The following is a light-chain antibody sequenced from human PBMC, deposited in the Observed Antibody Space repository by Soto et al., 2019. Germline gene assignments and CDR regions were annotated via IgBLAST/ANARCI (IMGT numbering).Light chain of an antibody. CDR3: QQYNDWPPWT. Sequence: VVTQSPATLSVSPGDRATLSCRASESVSTNLAWYQQKPGQAPRLLISGASSRAAGISARFSGSGSGTEFTLTISSLQSEDSAVYYCQQYNDWPPWTFGQGTKVEI. J-gene: IGKJ1*01. CDR2: GAS. CDR1: ESVSTN. V-gene: IGKV3-15*01.